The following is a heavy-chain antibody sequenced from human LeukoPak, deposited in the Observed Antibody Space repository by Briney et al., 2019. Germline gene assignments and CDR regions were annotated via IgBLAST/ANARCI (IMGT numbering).Heavy chain of an antibody. J-gene: IGHJ6*03. CDR1: GLTFSSYA. V-gene: IGHV3-30*04. CDR3: AKSGSSSSRVSYYYYMDG. CDR2: ISYDGSNK. Sequence: HPGRSLRLSCGASGLTFSSYAMHWVSQDPGKGPVWAAVISYDGSNKYYADSVKGRFTISRDNSKNTLYLQMNSLRAEDTAVYYCAKSGSSSSRVSYYYYMDGWGKGTTVTVSS. D-gene: IGHD6-6*01.